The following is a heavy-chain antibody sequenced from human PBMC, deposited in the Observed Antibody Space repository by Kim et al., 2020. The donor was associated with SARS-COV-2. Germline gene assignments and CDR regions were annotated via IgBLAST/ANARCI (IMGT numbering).Heavy chain of an antibody. D-gene: IGHD2-2*01. CDR2: INSDGSST. V-gene: IGHV3-74*01. J-gene: IGHJ6*03. CDR1: GFTFSTYW. CDR3: ARASSTSCPCYYMDV. Sequence: GGSLRLSCAASGFTFSTYWMYWVRQAPGKGLVWVSRINSDGSSTNYADSVKGRFTISRDNAKNTLYLQMNSLRAEDTAVYCCARASSTSCPCYYMDVWGKGTTVTVSS.